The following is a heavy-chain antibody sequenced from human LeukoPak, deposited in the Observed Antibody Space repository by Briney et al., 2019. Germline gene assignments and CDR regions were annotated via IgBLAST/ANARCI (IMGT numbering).Heavy chain of an antibody. CDR1: GGSISNYY. D-gene: IGHD6-6*01. Sequence: PSETLSLTCTVSGGSISNYYWSWIRQPPGKGLEWIGYIYYSGSTNYNPSLKSRVTISVDTSKNQFSLKLSSVTAADTAVYYCARVTPRIAARRPGYFDYWGQGTLVTVSS. J-gene: IGHJ4*02. CDR3: ARVTPRIAARRPGYFDY. CDR2: IYYSGST. V-gene: IGHV4-59*01.